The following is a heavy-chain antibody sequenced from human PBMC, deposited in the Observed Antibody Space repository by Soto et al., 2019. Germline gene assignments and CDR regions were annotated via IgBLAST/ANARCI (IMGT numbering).Heavy chain of an antibody. V-gene: IGHV3-30-3*01. Sequence: GGSLRLSCAASGFTFSSYAMHWVRQAPGKGLEWVAVISYDGSNKYYADSVKGRFTISRDNSKNTLYLQMNSLRAEDTAVYYCARDHNYYDSRGYTYYFDYCGPGTLVTVSS. D-gene: IGHD3-22*01. CDR1: GFTFSSYA. CDR3: ARDHNYYDSRGYTYYFDY. J-gene: IGHJ4*02. CDR2: ISYDGSNK.